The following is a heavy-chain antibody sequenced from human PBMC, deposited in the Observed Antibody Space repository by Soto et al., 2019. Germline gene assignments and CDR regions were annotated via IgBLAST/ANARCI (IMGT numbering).Heavy chain of an antibody. J-gene: IGHJ4*02. Sequence: QVQLVQSGAEVMKPGASVKVSCKASGYTFTSYAMHWVRQAPGQRLEWMGWINAGNGNTKYSQKLQGRVTITRDTSASTAYMELSSLRSEDTAVYYCARDLLFDYWGQGTLVTVSS. CDR3: ARDLLFDY. CDR2: INAGNGNT. V-gene: IGHV1-3*01. CDR1: GYTFTSYA.